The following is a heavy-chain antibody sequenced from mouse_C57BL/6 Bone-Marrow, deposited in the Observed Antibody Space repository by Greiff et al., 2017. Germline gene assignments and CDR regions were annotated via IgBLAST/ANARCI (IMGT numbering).Heavy chain of an antibody. Sequence: QVQLQQSGPELVKPGASVKISCKASGYAFSSSWMNWVKQRPGKGLEWIGRIYPGDGDTNYTGKFKGKATLTADTSSSTAYMQLSSLTSEDSAVYFCARWFYDYDGAYYFDYWGQGTTLTVSS. V-gene: IGHV1-82*01. D-gene: IGHD2-4*01. CDR1: GYAFSSSW. CDR2: IYPGDGDT. J-gene: IGHJ2*01. CDR3: ARWFYDYDGAYYFDY.